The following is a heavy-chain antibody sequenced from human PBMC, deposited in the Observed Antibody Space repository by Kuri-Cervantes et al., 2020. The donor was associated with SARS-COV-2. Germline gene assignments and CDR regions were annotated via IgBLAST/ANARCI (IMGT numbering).Heavy chain of an antibody. J-gene: IGHJ6*03. CDR2: IYPGDSDT. Sequence: KVSCKGSGYSFTGYWIGWVRQMPGKGLEWMGIIYPGDSDTRYSPSFQGQVTISADKSISTAYLQWSSLKASDTALYYCARQGGYSSGWYGGRYYYMDVWGKGTTVTVSS. CDR1: GYSFTGYW. CDR3: ARQGGYSSGWYGGRYYYMDV. V-gene: IGHV5-51*01. D-gene: IGHD6-19*01.